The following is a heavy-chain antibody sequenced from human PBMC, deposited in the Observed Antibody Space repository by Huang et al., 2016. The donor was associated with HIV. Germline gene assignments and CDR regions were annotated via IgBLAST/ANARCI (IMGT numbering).Heavy chain of an antibody. CDR2: ISSSSSTI. D-gene: IGHD6-19*01. J-gene: IGHJ6*02. CDR3: ARDLGGSGWWSYYYGMDV. V-gene: IGHV3-48*02. CDR1: GFTFSRYS. Sequence: EVQLVESGGGLVQPGGSLRISCAAFGFTFSRYSMNWVRQAAGEGLEWVSYISSSSSTIYYADSVKGRFTISRDNAKNSLYLQMNSLRDEDTAVYYCARDLGGSGWWSYYYGMDVWGQGTTVTVSS.